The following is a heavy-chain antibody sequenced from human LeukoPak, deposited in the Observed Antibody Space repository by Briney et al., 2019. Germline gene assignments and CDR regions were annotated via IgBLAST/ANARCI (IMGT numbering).Heavy chain of an antibody. J-gene: IGHJ5*02. CDR1: GGSFSGYY. CDR3: ARVGFGDFGLDP. Sequence: SETLSLTCAVYGGSFSGYYWSWIRQPPGKGLEWIGEINHSGSTNYNPSLKRRVTISVDTSKNQSSLKLSSVTAADTAVYYCARVGFGDFGLDPWGQGTLVTVSS. CDR2: INHSGST. V-gene: IGHV4-34*01. D-gene: IGHD3/OR15-3a*01.